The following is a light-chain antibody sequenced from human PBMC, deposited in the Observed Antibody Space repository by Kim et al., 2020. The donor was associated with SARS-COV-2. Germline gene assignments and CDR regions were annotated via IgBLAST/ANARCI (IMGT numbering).Light chain of an antibody. V-gene: IGLV2-14*03. CDR1: NSDIGGYNY. Sequence: QSALTQPASVSGSPGRSITTSSTGTNSDIGGYNYVSWYQQHPGKAPKLMIYDVTKRPSGVSNRFSGSKSGNTDSLTISGLQADDEADYYCSSYTSSKTWVFGGGTQLTVL. CDR3: SSYTSSKTWV. J-gene: IGLJ3*02. CDR2: DVT.